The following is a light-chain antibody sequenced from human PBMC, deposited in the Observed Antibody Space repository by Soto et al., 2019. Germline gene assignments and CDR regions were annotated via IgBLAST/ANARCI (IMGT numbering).Light chain of an antibody. Sequence: QSALTQPASVSGSPGQSITISCTGTSSDVGAYNYVSWYQQNPGKAPKLMIYDVSKRPSGVSDRFSGSKSGNTASLTISGLQAEDEADYYCSSYGSSRVVFGGGTKLTVL. CDR2: DVS. J-gene: IGLJ2*01. CDR1: SSDVGAYNY. CDR3: SSYGSSRVV. V-gene: IGLV2-14*01.